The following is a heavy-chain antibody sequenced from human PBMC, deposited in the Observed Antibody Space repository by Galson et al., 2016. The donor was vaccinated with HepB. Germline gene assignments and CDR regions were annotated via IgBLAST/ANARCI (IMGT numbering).Heavy chain of an antibody. CDR3: VKDCGLRGGSGLFVGGFDR. CDR2: VSANGGGT. D-gene: IGHD3-16*01. Sequence: SLRLSCAASGFTFSDFVMYWVRQAPGLGLEHVSSVSANGGGTFYADSVYGRFTISRDNSESTLYLQMGSLRPEDTAVYYCVKDCGLRGGSGLFVGGFDRWGQGTLVTVSS. V-gene: IGHV3-64D*08. J-gene: IGHJ4*02. CDR1: GFTFSDFV.